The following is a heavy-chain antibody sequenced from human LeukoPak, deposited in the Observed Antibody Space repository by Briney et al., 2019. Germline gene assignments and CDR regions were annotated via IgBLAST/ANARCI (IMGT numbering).Heavy chain of an antibody. CDR3: ATDPVGYCNANGCYSVDY. J-gene: IGHJ4*02. CDR1: GYTFTSYD. CDR2: MNPNSGNT. Sequence: GASVKVSCKASGYTFTSYDINWVRQATGQGLEWMGWMNPNSGNTGYAQKFQGRVTITRNTSISTAYMELSSLRSDDTAVYYCATDPVGYCNANGCYSVDYWGQGTLVTVSS. V-gene: IGHV1-8*03. D-gene: IGHD2-15*01.